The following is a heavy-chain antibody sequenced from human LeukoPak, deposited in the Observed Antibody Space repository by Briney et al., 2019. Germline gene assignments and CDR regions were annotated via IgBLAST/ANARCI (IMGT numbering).Heavy chain of an antibody. Sequence: PGGSLRLSCVGSGFTFNDARMTWVRQAPGKGLEWVGRIKSKIDGGTTDCAAPVKGRFTISRDDSKNTLYLQMNGLKTEDTALYYCTTRYGTSYYGYWGQGTLVTVSS. V-gene: IGHV3-15*01. CDR2: IKSKIDGGTT. J-gene: IGHJ4*02. CDR1: GFTFNDAR. D-gene: IGHD1-26*01. CDR3: TTRYGTSYYGY.